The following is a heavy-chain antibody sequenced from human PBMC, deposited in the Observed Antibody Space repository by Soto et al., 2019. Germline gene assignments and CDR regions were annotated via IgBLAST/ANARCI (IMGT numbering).Heavy chain of an antibody. Sequence: ASVKVSCKASGYTFTSYAMHWVRQAPGQRLEWMGWINAGNGNTKYSQKSQGRVTITRDTSASTAYMELSSLRSEDTAVYYCARDQVPYNWFDPWGQGTLVTVSS. J-gene: IGHJ5*02. CDR2: INAGNGNT. CDR1: GYTFTSYA. CDR3: ARDQVPYNWFDP. V-gene: IGHV1-3*01.